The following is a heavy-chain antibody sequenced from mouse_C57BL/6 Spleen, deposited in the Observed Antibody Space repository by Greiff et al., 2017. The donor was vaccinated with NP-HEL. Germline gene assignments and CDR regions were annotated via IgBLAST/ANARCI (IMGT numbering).Heavy chain of an antibody. J-gene: IGHJ4*01. V-gene: IGHV1-52*01. CDR3: ARWYGTYYAMDY. CDR2: IDPSDSET. CDR1: GYTFTSYG. Sequence: QVQLQQPGAELVRPGSSVRLSCKASGYTFTSYGMHWVKQRPIQGLDGIGNIDPSDSETHYNQKFKDKATLTVEKSSSTAYMQLSSLTSEDSAVYYCARWYGTYYAMDYWGQGTSVTVSS. D-gene: IGHD2-10*02.